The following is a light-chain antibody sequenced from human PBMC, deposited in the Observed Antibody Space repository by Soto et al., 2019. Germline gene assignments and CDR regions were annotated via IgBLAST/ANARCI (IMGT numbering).Light chain of an antibody. J-gene: IGKJ3*01. V-gene: IGKV3D-20*02. CDR1: QSVRSGR. Sequence: EIVLTQSPDTLSLSPGERATLSCRASQSVRSGRLAWYQQKPGQAPRLVIFDASNRASGIPVRFSGSGSGTDFTLTISRLEPEDFAVYYCQQFRTFGPGTKVDIK. CDR2: DAS. CDR3: QQFRT.